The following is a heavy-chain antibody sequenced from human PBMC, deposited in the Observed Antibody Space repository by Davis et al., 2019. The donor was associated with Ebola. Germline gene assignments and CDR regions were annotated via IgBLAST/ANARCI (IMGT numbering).Heavy chain of an antibody. V-gene: IGHV1-2*02. CDR1: GYTFTGYY. CDR2: INPNSGGT. CDR3: ARDLIFGVARPSNWFDP. Sequence: ASVKVSRKASGYTFTGYYMHWVRQAPGQGLEWMGRINPNSGGTNYAQKFQGRRTMTRDTSISPAYMELSRLRSDDTAVYYCARDLIFGVARPSNWFDPWGQGTLVTVSS. J-gene: IGHJ5*02. D-gene: IGHD3-3*01.